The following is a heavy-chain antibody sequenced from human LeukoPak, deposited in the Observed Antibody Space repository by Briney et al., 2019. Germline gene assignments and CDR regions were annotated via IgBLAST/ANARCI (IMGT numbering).Heavy chain of an antibody. D-gene: IGHD3-9*01. CDR1: GFTFSSYA. J-gene: IGHJ4*02. V-gene: IGHV3-23*01. CDR2: ISGSGGST. Sequence: GGSLRLSCAASGFTFSSYAMSWVRQAPGKGLEWVSAISGSGGSTYYADSVKGRFTISRDNSKNTLYLQMNSLRAEDTAVYHCAKDKGRYFDWLFQYYFDYWGQGTPVTVSS. CDR3: AKDKGRYFDWLFQYYFDY.